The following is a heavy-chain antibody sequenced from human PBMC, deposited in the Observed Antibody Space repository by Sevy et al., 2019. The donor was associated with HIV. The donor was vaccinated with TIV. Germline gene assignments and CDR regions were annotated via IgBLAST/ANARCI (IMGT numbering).Heavy chain of an antibody. CDR3: ARPRANYVDHYFFYAMDV. CDR1: GFALSNYYA. Sequence: GGSLRLSCAASGFALSNYYAMHWVRQAPGKGLEWVALISYDGSDKYYADSVKGRFTISRDNFKNTLYLQMNSLPTEETAVYYCARPRANYVDHYFFYAMDVWGQGTTVTVSS. CDR2: ISYDGSDK. D-gene: IGHD4-17*01. V-gene: IGHV3-30-3*01. J-gene: IGHJ6*02.